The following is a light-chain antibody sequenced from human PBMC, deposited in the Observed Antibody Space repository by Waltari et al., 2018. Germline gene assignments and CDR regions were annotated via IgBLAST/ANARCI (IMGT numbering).Light chain of an antibody. CDR1: PVPTQH. CDR3: YSADGTGNHRV. Sequence: SYALTQPPSVSVSPGQPATIPCSGDPVPTQHAYWFQQKSGQAPVLVIYDDTNRPTGLPERFSGFSSGTVATLAISGAQVDDEADYYCYSADGTGNHRVFGGGTKLTVL. V-gene: IGLV3-10*01. J-gene: IGLJ3*02. CDR2: DDT.